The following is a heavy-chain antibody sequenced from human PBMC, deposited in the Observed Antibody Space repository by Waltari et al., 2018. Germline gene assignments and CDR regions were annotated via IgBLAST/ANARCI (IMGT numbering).Heavy chain of an antibody. D-gene: IGHD3-10*01. V-gene: IGHV4-59*01. J-gene: IGHJ4*02. CDR2: IYYSGST. CDR3: AQYGSGSYSMVL. Sequence: QVQLQESGPGLVKPSETLSLTCTVSGGSISSYYWSWIRQPPGKGLEWIGYIYYSGSTNYNPSLKSRVTISVDTSKNQFSLKLSSVTAADTAVYYCAQYGSGSYSMVLWGQGTLVTVSS. CDR1: GGSISSYY.